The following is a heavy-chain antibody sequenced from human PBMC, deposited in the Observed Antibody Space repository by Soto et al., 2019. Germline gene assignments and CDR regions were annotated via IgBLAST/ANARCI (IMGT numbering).Heavy chain of an antibody. CDR2: ISGSGGST. D-gene: IGHD2-21*02. J-gene: IGHJ4*02. CDR1: GFTFSSYA. Sequence: EVQLLESGGGLVQPGGSLRLSCAASGFTFSSYAMSWVRQAPGKGLEWVSAISGSGGSTYYADSVKGRFTISRDNSKNALYLQMNSLRAEDTAVYYCAKDNIVVVTATSDYWGQGTLVTVSS. V-gene: IGHV3-23*01. CDR3: AKDNIVVVTATSDY.